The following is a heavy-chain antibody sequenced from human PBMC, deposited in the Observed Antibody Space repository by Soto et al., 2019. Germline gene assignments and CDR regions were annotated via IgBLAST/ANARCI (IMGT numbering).Heavy chain of an antibody. V-gene: IGHV3-23*01. Sequence: EVQLLESGGGLVQPGGSLRLSCAASGFTFSSYAMSWVRQAPGKGLEWVSAISGSGGSTYYADSVKGRFTISRDNSKNTLYLQMNSLRAEDTAVYYCAKDLMSLLYESFDAFDIWGQGTMVTVSS. CDR2: ISGSGGST. J-gene: IGHJ3*02. CDR3: AKDLMSLLYESFDAFDI. CDR1: GFTFSSYA. D-gene: IGHD3-22*01.